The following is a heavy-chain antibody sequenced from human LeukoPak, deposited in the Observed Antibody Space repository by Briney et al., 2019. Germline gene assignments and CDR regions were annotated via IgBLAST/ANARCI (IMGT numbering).Heavy chain of an antibody. Sequence: PSETLSLTCSVSGGSINSSYWSWIRQPPGKGLEWVGYIYYSGHTNYNPSLKSRVTMSVDTSKNQFSLKLSSVTAADTAVYYCARDGALPPYFDYWGQGTLVTVSS. D-gene: IGHD1-26*01. CDR1: GGSINSSY. J-gene: IGHJ4*02. CDR2: IYYSGHT. V-gene: IGHV4-59*12. CDR3: ARDGALPPYFDY.